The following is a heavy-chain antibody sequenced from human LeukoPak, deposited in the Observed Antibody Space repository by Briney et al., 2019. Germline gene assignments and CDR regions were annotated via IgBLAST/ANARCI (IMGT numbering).Heavy chain of an antibody. J-gene: IGHJ4*02. Sequence: PSETLSLTCTVSGGSISSSSYYWGWIRQPPGKGLEWIGSIYYSGSTYYNPSLKSRVTISVDTSKNQFSLKLSSVTAADTAVYYCARSIAAAGTKSWYFDYWGQGTLVTVSS. CDR2: IYYSGST. CDR3: ARSIAAAGTKSWYFDY. D-gene: IGHD6-13*01. V-gene: IGHV4-39*07. CDR1: GGSISSSSYY.